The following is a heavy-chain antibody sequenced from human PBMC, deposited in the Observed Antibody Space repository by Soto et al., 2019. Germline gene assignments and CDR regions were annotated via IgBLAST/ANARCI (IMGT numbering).Heavy chain of an antibody. CDR1: GFTFSSYA. CDR2: ISYDGSNK. D-gene: IGHD3-22*01. J-gene: IGHJ3*01. CDR3: ARRLLESNAFDL. V-gene: IGHV3-30-3*01. Sequence: QVQLVESGGGVVQPGRSLRLSCAAPGFTFSSYAMHWVRQAPGKGLEWVAVISYDGSNKYYADSVKGRFTISRDNSKNTLYLQMNSLRAEDTAVYYCARRLLESNAFDLWGQGTMVTVSS.